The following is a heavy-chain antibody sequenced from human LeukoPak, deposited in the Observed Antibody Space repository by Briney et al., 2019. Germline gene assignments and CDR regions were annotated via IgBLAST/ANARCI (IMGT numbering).Heavy chain of an antibody. V-gene: IGHV3-30-3*01. J-gene: IGHJ4*02. CDR3: ARVGSGWTLDY. Sequence: GGSLRLSCAASGFTFSSYAMHWVRQAPGKGLEWVAVISYDGSNKYYADSVKGRFTISRDNSKNSLYLQMNSLRAEDTAVYYCARVGSGWTLDYWGQGTLVTVSS. CDR2: ISYDGSNK. D-gene: IGHD6-19*01. CDR1: GFTFSSYA.